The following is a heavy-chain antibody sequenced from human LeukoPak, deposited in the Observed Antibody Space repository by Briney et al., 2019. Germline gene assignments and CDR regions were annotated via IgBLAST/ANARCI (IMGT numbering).Heavy chain of an antibody. D-gene: IGHD2-21*01. Sequence: GASVKVSCKTSGYTFTSHYIHWVRQAPGQGLEWMGIINPSIGNTDYAQKFQGRVTVTKDTSTRTVYMELSSLRSDDTAVYYCARGGCGGECSFDYWGQGTLVTVSS. J-gene: IGHJ4*02. CDR3: ARGGCGGECSFDY. CDR2: INPSIGNT. CDR1: GYTFTSHY. V-gene: IGHV1-46*01.